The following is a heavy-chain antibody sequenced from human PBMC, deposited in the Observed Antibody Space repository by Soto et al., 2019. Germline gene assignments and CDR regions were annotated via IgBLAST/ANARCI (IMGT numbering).Heavy chain of an antibody. V-gene: IGHV1-69*12. CDR3: ARDPYSGGDRGHFDY. CDR2: IIPIFGTA. CDR1: GGTVSSYA. J-gene: IGHJ4*02. D-gene: IGHD2-21*02. Sequence: QVQLVQSGAEVKKPGSSVKVSCKASGGTVSSYANSWVRQAPGQGLEWMGGIIPIFGTANYAQKFQGRVTITADESTSTAYMELSSLRSEDTAVYSCARDPYSGGDRGHFDYWGQGTLVTVSS.